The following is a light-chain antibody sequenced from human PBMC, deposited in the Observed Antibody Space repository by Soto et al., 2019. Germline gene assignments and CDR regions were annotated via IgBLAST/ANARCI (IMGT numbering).Light chain of an antibody. Sequence: EIVLTQSPATLSLSPGERATLSCRASQSVRNYLAWYQKKPGQAPRLLIYDASERATGTPARFSGSGSGTDYTLTITSLEPEDFAVYYCQQRYSWYTFGQGTKLEIK. CDR1: QSVRNY. V-gene: IGKV3-11*01. CDR2: DAS. CDR3: QQRYSWYT. J-gene: IGKJ2*01.